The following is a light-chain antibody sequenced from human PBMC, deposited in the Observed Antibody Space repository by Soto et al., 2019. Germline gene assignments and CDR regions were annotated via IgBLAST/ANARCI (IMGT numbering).Light chain of an antibody. CDR1: QSIKNW. V-gene: IGKV1-5*03. J-gene: IGKJ4*01. Sequence: DIQMTQSPSTLSASVGDRVTITCRASQSIKNWLAWYQQKPGKAPKLLISKASNLKSGGPSRVSGTGSGTEFTLTITSLQTDDFASYYCQQYDSYPFTFGGGNKVEI. CDR2: KAS. CDR3: QQYDSYPFT.